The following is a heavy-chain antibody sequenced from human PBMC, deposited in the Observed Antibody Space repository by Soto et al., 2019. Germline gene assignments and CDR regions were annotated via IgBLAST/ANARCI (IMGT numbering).Heavy chain of an antibody. J-gene: IGHJ4*02. V-gene: IGHV3-20*04. CDR3: ARRSPGNFEY. CDR2: INWNASTT. D-gene: IGHD7-27*01. CDR1: GFTFEDYG. Sequence: EVQLVQSGGGVVRPGESLRLSCAASGFTFEDYGMTWVRQAPGKGLEWVSGINWNASTTSYADSVKGRFTVSRDNAKNSLFLQMNSLRAEDTAFYYCARRSPGNFEYWGQGTLVTVSS.